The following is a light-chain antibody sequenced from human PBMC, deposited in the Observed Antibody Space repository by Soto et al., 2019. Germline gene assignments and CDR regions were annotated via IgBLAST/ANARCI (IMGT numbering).Light chain of an antibody. CDR1: QSISSW. CDR3: QQYNSSPST. V-gene: IGKV1-5*01. J-gene: IGKJ2*01. Sequence: DIQMTQSPSTLSASVGERVTITCRASQSISSWLAWYQQKRGKAPKLXIYDAYSLESGVPSRFSGSGSGTDFTLTISSLQPDDFATYYCQQYNSSPSTFGQGTKVDIK. CDR2: DAY.